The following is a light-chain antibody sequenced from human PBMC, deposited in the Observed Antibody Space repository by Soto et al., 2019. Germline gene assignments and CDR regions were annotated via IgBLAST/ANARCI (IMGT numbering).Light chain of an antibody. CDR3: QQYGTSPQT. CDR1: QSISSK. V-gene: IGKV3-20*01. Sequence: EIVLTQSPGTLSLSPGERATLSCRASQSISSKLAWYQQKPGQAPGLLIYDTSTRASGVPDRFSGSGSGTEFTLTISRLEPEDFAVYYCQQYGTSPQTFGQGTKVDIK. J-gene: IGKJ1*01. CDR2: DTS.